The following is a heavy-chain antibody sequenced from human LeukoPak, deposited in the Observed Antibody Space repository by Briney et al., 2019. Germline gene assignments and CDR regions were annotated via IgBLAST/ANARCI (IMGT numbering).Heavy chain of an antibody. D-gene: IGHD3-22*01. CDR1: GFTFSSYA. CDR2: ISSSGTSA. V-gene: IGHV3-23*01. J-gene: IGHJ4*02. CDR3: ARSSIFYDSSGYYVGEKYYFDY. Sequence: PGGSLRLSCAASGFTFSSYAMSWVRQAPGKGLEWVSAISSSGTSACYADSVKGRFTISRDNSKNTLYLQMDSLRAEDTAIYYCARSSIFYDSSGYYVGEKYYFDYWGQGTLVTVSS.